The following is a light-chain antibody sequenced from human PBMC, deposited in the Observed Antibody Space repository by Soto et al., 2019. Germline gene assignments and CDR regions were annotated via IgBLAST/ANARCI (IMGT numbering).Light chain of an antibody. V-gene: IGLV2-14*01. J-gene: IGLJ1*01. Sequence: QSALTQPASVSGSPGQSITISCTGTSSDVGGYNYVSWYQQHPGKAPKLMIYDVSNRPSGVSNRFSGSKSGNTASLTISGLQAEHEADYYCSSYTSISPPYVFGTGTKLTVL. CDR1: SSDVGGYNY. CDR2: DVS. CDR3: SSYTSISPPYV.